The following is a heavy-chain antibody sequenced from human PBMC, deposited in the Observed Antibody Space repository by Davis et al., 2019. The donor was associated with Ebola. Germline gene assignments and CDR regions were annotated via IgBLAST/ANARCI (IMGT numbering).Heavy chain of an antibody. Sequence: SETLSLTCAVYGESFSGFYWTWIRQPPGKGLEWIGEINHSGSTNYNPSLKSRVTISVDTSKNQFSLKLSSVTAADTAVYYCARELKQLAHFDYWGQGTLVTVSS. J-gene: IGHJ4*02. V-gene: IGHV4-34*01. CDR1: GESFSGFY. D-gene: IGHD6-6*01. CDR3: ARELKQLAHFDY. CDR2: INHSGST.